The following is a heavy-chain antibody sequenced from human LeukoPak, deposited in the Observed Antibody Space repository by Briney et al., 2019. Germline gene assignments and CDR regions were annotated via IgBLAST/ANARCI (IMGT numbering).Heavy chain of an antibody. Sequence: PSETLSLTCTVSGGSISSYYWSWIRQPPGKGLEWIGYIYYSGSTNYNPSLKSRVTISVDTSKNQFSLKLSSVTAADTAVYYCARGAHYYYYYMDVWGKGTTVTVSS. J-gene: IGHJ6*03. CDR1: GGSISSYY. CDR3: ARGAHYYYYYMDV. V-gene: IGHV4-59*01. CDR2: IYYSGST.